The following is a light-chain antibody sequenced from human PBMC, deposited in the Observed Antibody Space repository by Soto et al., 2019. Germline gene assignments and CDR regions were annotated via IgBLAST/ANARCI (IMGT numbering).Light chain of an antibody. Sequence: DIQMTQSPSSLSESVGDRVTITCRASQGISNFLAWYQHKPGKVPKLLIYAASTLQSGVPSRFSGSGSGTDFTLTISSLQPEDVATYYCQKYNSAPSLTFGGGTKVEIK. CDR2: AAS. J-gene: IGKJ4*01. V-gene: IGKV1-27*01. CDR1: QGISNF. CDR3: QKYNSAPSLT.